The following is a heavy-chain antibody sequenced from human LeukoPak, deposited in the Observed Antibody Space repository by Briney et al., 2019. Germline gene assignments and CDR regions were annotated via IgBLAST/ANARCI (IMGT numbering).Heavy chain of an antibody. Sequence: PSETLSLTCTVSGGSISSYYWSWIRQPAGKGLERIGRIYTSGSTNYTPSLKSRVTMSVDTSKNQFSLKLSSVTAADTAVYYCARGGAMVRSLDYWGQGTLVTVSS. D-gene: IGHD3-10*01. J-gene: IGHJ4*02. CDR1: GGSISSYY. CDR3: ARGGAMVRSLDY. V-gene: IGHV4-4*07. CDR2: IYTSGST.